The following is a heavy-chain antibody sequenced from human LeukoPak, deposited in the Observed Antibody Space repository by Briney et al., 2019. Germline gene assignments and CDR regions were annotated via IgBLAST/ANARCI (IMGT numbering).Heavy chain of an antibody. CDR1: GSTFSNAW. CDR2: IKSKTDGGTT. J-gene: IGHJ4*02. Sequence: AGGSLRLSCAASGSTFSNAWMRWVRQAPGKGLEWVGRIKSKTDGGTTDYAAPVKGRFTISRDDSKNTLYLQMNSLKTEDTAVYYCTTELRWELVDVDQWGQGTLVTVSS. CDR3: TTELRWELVDVDQ. D-gene: IGHD1-26*01. V-gene: IGHV3-15*05.